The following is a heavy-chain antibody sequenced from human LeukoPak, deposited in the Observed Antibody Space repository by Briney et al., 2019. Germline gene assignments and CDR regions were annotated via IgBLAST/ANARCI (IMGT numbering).Heavy chain of an antibody. CDR3: ARDADSSSSWDSYGMDV. D-gene: IGHD6-6*01. CDR2: IIPIFGTA. J-gene: IGHJ6*02. Sequence: GASVKVSCKASVDTFSSYAISWVRQAPGQGLEWMGGIIPIFGTANYAQKFQGRVTITADESTSTAYMELSGLRSEDTAVYYCARDADSSSSWDSYGMDVWGQGTTVTVSS. V-gene: IGHV1-69*13. CDR1: VDTFSSYA.